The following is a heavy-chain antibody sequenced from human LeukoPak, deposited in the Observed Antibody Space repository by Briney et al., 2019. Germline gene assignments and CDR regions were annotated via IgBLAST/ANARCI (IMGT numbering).Heavy chain of an antibody. J-gene: IGHJ4*02. Sequence: SLRXXCAASGFTLNTYTMNWVRQAPGKGLEWVSAISGSGGSTYYADSVKGRFTISRDNSKNTLYLQMNSLRAEDTAVYYCANSEWELLPDYWGQGTLVTVSS. V-gene: IGHV3-23*01. CDR2: ISGSGGST. CDR3: ANSEWELLPDY. D-gene: IGHD1-26*01. CDR1: GFTLNTYT.